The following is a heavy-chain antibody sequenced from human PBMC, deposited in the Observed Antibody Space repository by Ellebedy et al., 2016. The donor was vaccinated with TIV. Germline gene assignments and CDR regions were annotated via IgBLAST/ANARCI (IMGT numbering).Heavy chain of an antibody. CDR3: AKDSPPGTSSDNNWFDP. J-gene: IGHJ5*02. D-gene: IGHD2-2*01. Sequence: GESLKISCAASGFTFSSYAMSWVRQAPGKGLEWVSAISGSGGSTYYADSVKGRFTISRDNSKNTLNLQMNSLRAEDTAVYYCAKDSPPGTSSDNNWFDPWGQGTLVTVSS. CDR1: GFTFSSYA. V-gene: IGHV3-23*01. CDR2: ISGSGGST.